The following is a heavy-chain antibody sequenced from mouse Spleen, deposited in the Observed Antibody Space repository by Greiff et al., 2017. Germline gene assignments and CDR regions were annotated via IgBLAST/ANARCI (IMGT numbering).Heavy chain of an antibody. J-gene: IGHJ2*01. CDR3: ARSYGNYYFDY. CDR2: ISSGGGNT. V-gene: IGHV5-9*04. D-gene: IGHD2-1*01. CDR1: GFTFSSYA. Sequence: EVKVEESGGGLVKLGGSLKLSCAASGFTFSSYAMSWVRQTPEKRLEWVATISSGGGNTYYPDSVKGRFTISRDNAKNTLYLQMSSLKSEDTAMYYCARSYGNYYFDYWGQGTTLTVSS.